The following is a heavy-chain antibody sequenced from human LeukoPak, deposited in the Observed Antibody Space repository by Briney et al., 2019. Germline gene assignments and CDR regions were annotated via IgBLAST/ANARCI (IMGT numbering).Heavy chain of an antibody. CDR1: GGSISISNS. CDR3: ASSLPLLAGQGGFDS. CDR2: IYLSVGT. J-gene: IGHJ4*02. D-gene: IGHD3-9*01. Sequence: SETLSLTCAVSGGSISISNSWSWVRQPPGKGLEWIGEIYLSVGTNYNPSLKSRVTISLDKSTNQFSLKLTSVTAAETAVYYFASSLPLLAGQGGFDSWGQGALVTVSS. V-gene: IGHV4-4*02.